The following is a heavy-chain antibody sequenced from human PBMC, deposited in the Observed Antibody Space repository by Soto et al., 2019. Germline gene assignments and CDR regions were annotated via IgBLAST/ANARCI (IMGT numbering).Heavy chain of an antibody. J-gene: IGHJ4*02. D-gene: IGHD3-3*01. CDR1: GFTFSSYA. CDR2: IKQDGSEK. Sequence: GGSLGLSCAASGFTFSSYAMHWVRQAPGKGLEWVANIKQDGSEKYYVDSVKGRFTISRDNAKNSLYLQMNSLRAEDTAVYYCARDSRWSLEWLLLDYWGQGTLVTVSS. V-gene: IGHV3-7*03. CDR3: ARDSRWSLEWLLLDY.